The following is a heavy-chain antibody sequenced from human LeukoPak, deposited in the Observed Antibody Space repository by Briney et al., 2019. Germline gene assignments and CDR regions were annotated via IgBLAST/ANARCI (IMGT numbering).Heavy chain of an antibody. D-gene: IGHD3-10*01. J-gene: IGHJ4*02. V-gene: IGHV3-23*01. CDR2: ISGRGGST. CDR1: GFTFSSYA. CDR3: AKTPTGITALPYYFDY. Sequence: PGGSLRLSCAASGFTFSSYAMSWVRQAPGKGLEWVSAISGRGGSTYYADSVKGRFTISRDNSKNRLYLQMNSLRAEDTAVYYCAKTPTGITALPYYFDYWGQGTLVTVSS.